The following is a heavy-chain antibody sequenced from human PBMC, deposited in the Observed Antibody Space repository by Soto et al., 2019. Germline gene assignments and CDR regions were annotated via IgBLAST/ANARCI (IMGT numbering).Heavy chain of an antibody. CDR2: IDWDDDK. J-gene: IGHJ4*02. V-gene: IGHV2-70*11. CDR3: ARSHYYDFWSGYYRYSRFDY. D-gene: IGHD3-3*01. Sequence: GPTLVNPTQTLTLTCTFSGFSLSTSGMCVSWIRQPPGKALEWLARIDWDDDKYYSTSLKTRLTISKDTSKNQVVLTMTNMDPVDTATYYCARSHYYDFWSGYYRYSRFDYWGQGTLVTVSS. CDR1: GFSLSTSGMC.